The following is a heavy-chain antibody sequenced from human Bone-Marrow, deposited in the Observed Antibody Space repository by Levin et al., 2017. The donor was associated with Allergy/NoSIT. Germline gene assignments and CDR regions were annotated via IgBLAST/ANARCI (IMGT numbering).Heavy chain of an antibody. V-gene: IGHV3-11*01. Sequence: PGGSLRLSCAASGFIFSDYYMAWIRQAPGKGLEWISYIAGGGHNEYYANSVKGRFTISRDNAKSSLYLHMNSLRADDTAVYYCAREPAASDHYGSGKWLDPWGQGTLVTVSS. J-gene: IGHJ5*02. CDR2: IAGGGHNE. D-gene: IGHD3-10*01. CDR3: AREPAASDHYGSGKWLDP. CDR1: GFIFSDYY.